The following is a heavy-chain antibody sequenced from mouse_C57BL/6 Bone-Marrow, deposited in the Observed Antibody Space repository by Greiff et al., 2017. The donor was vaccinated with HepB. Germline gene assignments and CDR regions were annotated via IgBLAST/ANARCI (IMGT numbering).Heavy chain of an antibody. D-gene: IGHD2-12*01. CDR1: GFTFSDYY. CDR3: ARALYAWFAY. V-gene: IGHV5-12*01. CDR2: ISNGGGST. J-gene: IGHJ3*01. Sequence: EVKLMESGGGLVQPGGSLKLSCAASGFTFSDYYMYWVRQTPEKRLEWVAYISNGGGSTYYPDTVKGRFTISRDNAKNTLYLQMSRLKSEDTAMYYCARALYAWFAYWGQGTLVTVSA.